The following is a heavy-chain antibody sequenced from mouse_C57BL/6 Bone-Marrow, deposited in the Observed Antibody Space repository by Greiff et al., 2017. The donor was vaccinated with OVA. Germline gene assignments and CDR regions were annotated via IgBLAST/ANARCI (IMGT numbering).Heavy chain of an antibody. CDR3: AIYCGYDHWYFDV. D-gene: IGHD2-2*01. Sequence: EVQLQQSGPVLVKPGASVKMSCKASGYTFTDYYMNWVKQSHGKSLEWIGVINPYNGGTSYNQKFKGKATLTVDKSSSTAYMELNSLTSEDSAVYYCAIYCGYDHWYFDVWGTGTTVTVSS. CDR1: GYTFTDYY. V-gene: IGHV1-19*01. CDR2: INPYNGGT. J-gene: IGHJ1*03.